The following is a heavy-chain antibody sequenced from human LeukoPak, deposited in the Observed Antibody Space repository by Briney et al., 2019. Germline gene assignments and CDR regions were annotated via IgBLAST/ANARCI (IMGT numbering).Heavy chain of an antibody. CDR2: ISYDGSNK. Sequence: PGGSLRLSCAASGFTFSSYGMHWVRQAPGKGLEWVAVISYDGSNKYYADPVKGRFTISRDNSKNTLYLQMNSLRAEDTAVYYCAKKGDQVELFVLQTWGQGTLVTVSS. V-gene: IGHV3-30*18. CDR3: AKKGDQVELFVLQT. CDR1: GFTFSSYG. D-gene: IGHD1-7*01. J-gene: IGHJ5*02.